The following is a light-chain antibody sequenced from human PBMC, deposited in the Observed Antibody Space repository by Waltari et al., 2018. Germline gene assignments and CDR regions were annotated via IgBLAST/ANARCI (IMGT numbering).Light chain of an antibody. V-gene: IGKV3-11*01. CDR1: QSVGTS. CDR3: QQRRNWPLT. CDR2: DAS. J-gene: IGKJ4*01. Sequence: EIVLTQSPAILSFSPGERATLSCRAIQSVGTSVAWYQQRPGQSPRLLISDASYRATGIPARFSGSGSETDFTLTISSLQPEDFAVYYCQQRRNWPLTFCGGTRVQI.